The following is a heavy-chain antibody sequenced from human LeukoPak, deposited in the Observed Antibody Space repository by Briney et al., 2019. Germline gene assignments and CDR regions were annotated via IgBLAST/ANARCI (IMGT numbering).Heavy chain of an antibody. J-gene: IGHJ3*02. D-gene: IGHD2-8*01. V-gene: IGHV4-59*06. CDR3: ARDRYAGFGPKDAFDI. CDR1: GGSISSYY. CDR2: IYYSGST. Sequence: SETLSLTCTVSGGSISSYYWSWIRQPAGKGLEWIGYIYYSGSTYYNPSLKSRVTISVDTSKNQFSLKLSSVTAADTAVYYCARDRYAGFGPKDAFDIWGQGTMVTVSS.